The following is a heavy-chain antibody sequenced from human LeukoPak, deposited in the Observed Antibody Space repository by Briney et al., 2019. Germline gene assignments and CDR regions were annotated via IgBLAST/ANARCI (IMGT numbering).Heavy chain of an antibody. CDR1: GFSFSSYA. CDR2: ISSNGDST. D-gene: IGHD3-22*01. V-gene: IGHV3-64D*09. Sequence: PGGSLRLSCSVSGFSFSSYAMHWVRQAPGKGLEYVSSISSNGDSTHYADSVKGRFTISRDNSKNTLFLQMSSLRAEDTAVYYCAKDESSGYYYFDHWGQGTLVTVSS. CDR3: AKDESSGYYYFDH. J-gene: IGHJ4*02.